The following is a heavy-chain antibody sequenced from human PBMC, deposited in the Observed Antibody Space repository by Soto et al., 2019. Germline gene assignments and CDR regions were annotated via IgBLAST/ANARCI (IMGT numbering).Heavy chain of an antibody. V-gene: IGHV3-23*01. D-gene: IGHD6-6*01. CDR1: GFTFSSYA. CDR2: ISGSGGST. J-gene: IGHJ3*02. Sequence: GGSLRLSCAASGFTFSSYAMSWVRQAPGKGLEWVSAISGSGGSTYYADSVKGRFTISRDNSKNTRYLQMNSLRAEDTAVYYCAKDHSEYSSSSVAFDIWGQGTMVTVSS. CDR3: AKDHSEYSSSSVAFDI.